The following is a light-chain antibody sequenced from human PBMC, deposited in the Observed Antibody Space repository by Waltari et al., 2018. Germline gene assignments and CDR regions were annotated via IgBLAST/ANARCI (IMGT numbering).Light chain of an antibody. J-gene: IGKJ5*01. CDR2: DTS. V-gene: IGKV3-11*01. CDR3: QQRSAWPLT. CDR1: QSVSIY. Sequence: EIVLTQSPATLSLSPGERATLSCRASQSVSIYLAWYQQKPGQAPRLLINDTSKRATGIPARFSGSGSGTDFTLTITSLEPDDFADYYCQQRSAWPLTFGQGTRLEIK.